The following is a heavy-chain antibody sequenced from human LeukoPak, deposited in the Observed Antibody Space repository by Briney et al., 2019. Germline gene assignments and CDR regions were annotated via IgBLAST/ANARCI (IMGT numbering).Heavy chain of an antibody. CDR2: IIPIFGTA. J-gene: IGHJ3*02. Sequence: SVKVSCNASGYTFTSYAMNWVRQAPGQGLEWMGGIIPIFGTANYAQKFQGRVTITADKSTSTAYMELSSLRSEDTAVYYCARKFDDYLDAFDIWGQGTMVTVSS. CDR1: GYTFTSYA. CDR3: ARKFDDYLDAFDI. V-gene: IGHV1-69*06. D-gene: IGHD3-9*01.